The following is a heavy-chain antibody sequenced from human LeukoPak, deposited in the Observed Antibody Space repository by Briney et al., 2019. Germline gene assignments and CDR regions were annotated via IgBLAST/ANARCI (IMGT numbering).Heavy chain of an antibody. CDR1: GGPISSYS. D-gene: IGHD6-13*01. Sequence: SETLSLTCTVSGGPISSYSWSWIRQPPAEGLERIGYIYYRGSTNYNPSLKSRVTTSVGTSKNQFSLKLSSVTAADTAVYYSARDGRGSQQPYLLDSWGQGTLVTVSS. CDR2: IYYRGST. V-gene: IGHV4-59*01. J-gene: IGHJ4*02. CDR3: ARDGRGSQQPYLLDS.